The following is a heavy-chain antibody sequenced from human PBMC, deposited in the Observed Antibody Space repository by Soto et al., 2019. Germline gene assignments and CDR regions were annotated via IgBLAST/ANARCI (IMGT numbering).Heavy chain of an antibody. CDR3: ARTLDYYGDYYFDY. CDR1: GGSISSYY. D-gene: IGHD3-10*01. V-gene: IGHV4-59*08. Sequence: SETLSLTCTVSGGSISSYYWSWIRQPPGKGLEWIGYIYYSGSTNYNPSLKSRVTISVDTSKNQFSLKLSSVTAADTAVYYCARTLDYYGDYYFDYWGQGTLVTVSS. CDR2: IYYSGST. J-gene: IGHJ4*02.